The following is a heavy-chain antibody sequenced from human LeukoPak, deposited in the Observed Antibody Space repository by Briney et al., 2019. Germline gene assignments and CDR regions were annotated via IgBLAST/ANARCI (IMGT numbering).Heavy chain of an antibody. J-gene: IGHJ4*02. D-gene: IGHD2-2*02. CDR2: IRSKAYGGTT. Sequence: GGSLRLSCTASGFTFGDYAMSWFRQAPGKGLEWVGFIRSKAYGGTTEYAASVKGRFTISRDDYKSIAYLQMNSLKTEDTAVYYCTRGSGLDCSSTSCYTGLYFDYWGQGTLVTVSS. V-gene: IGHV3-49*03. CDR1: GFTFGDYA. CDR3: TRGSGLDCSSTSCYTGLYFDY.